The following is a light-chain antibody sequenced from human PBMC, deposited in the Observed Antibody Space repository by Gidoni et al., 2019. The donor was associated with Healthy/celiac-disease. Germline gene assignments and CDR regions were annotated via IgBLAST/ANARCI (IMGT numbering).Light chain of an antibody. V-gene: IGLV1-40*01. CDR1: RSNIGAGYD. Sequence: QSVLTQPPSVSGAPGQRVPIPCTGSRSNIGAGYDVHWYQQLPGTAPKLLIYGNNNRPSGVPDRFSGSKSGTSASLAITGLQAEDEADYYCQSYDSSLSGGVFGTGTKVTVL. CDR2: GNN. CDR3: QSYDSSLSGGV. J-gene: IGLJ1*01.